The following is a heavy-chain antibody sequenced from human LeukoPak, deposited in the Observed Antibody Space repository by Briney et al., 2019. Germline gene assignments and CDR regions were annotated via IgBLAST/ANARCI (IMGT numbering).Heavy chain of an antibody. CDR3: ARRGARYYDSSGYGDAFDI. D-gene: IGHD3-22*01. J-gene: IGHJ3*02. CDR1: GYTFTGYY. V-gene: IGHV1-2*06. CDR2: INPNSGGT. Sequence: ASVKVSCKASGYTFTGYYMHWVRQAPGQGLEWTGRINPNSGGTNYAQKFQGRVTMTRDTSISTAYMELSRLRSDDTAVYYCARRGARYYDSSGYGDAFDIWGQGTMVTVSS.